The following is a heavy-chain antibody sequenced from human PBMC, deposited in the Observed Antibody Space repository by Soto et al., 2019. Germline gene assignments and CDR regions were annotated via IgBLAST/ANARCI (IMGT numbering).Heavy chain of an antibody. J-gene: IGHJ6*02. D-gene: IGHD3-3*01. Sequence: GASVKVSCKASGYTFTSYYMHWVRQAPGQGLEWMGIINPSGGSTSYAQKFQGRVTMTRDTSTSTVYMELSSLRSEDTAVYYCARDRTYYDFWSGHMDVWGQGTTATVSS. CDR2: INPSGGST. CDR1: GYTFTSYY. V-gene: IGHV1-46*01. CDR3: ARDRTYYDFWSGHMDV.